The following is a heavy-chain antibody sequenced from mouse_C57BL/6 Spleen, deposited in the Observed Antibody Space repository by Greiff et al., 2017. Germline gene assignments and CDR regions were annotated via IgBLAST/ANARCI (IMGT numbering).Heavy chain of an antibody. J-gene: IGHJ1*03. D-gene: IGHD1-1*01. Sequence: QVQLQQSGAELARPGASVKLSCKASGYTFTSYGISWVKQRTGQGLEWIGEIYPRSGNTYYNEKFKGKATLTADKSSSTAYMELRSLTSEDSAVYFCARSDYYGSSYGYFDVWGIGTTVTVSS. CDR1: GYTFTSYG. CDR2: IYPRSGNT. V-gene: IGHV1-81*01. CDR3: ARSDYYGSSYGYFDV.